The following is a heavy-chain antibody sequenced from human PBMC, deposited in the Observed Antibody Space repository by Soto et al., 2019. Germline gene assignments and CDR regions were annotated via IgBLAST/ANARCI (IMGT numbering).Heavy chain of an antibody. CDR2: IIPIFGTA. CDR1: GGTFSSYA. Sequence: ASVKVSCKASGGTFSSYAISWVRQAPGQGLEWMGGIIPIFGTANYAQKFQGRVTITADESTSTAYMELSSLRSEDSAVYYCAVDYSSGWAYYYYGMDVWGQGTTVTVSS. J-gene: IGHJ6*02. D-gene: IGHD6-19*01. CDR3: AVDYSSGWAYYYYGMDV. V-gene: IGHV1-69*13.